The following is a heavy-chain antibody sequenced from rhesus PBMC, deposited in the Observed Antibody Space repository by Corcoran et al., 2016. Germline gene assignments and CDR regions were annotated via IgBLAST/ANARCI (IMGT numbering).Heavy chain of an antibody. Sequence: EVQLVESGGGLVQPGGSLRLSCAGSGFTFNPYGFHWVRQAPGKGLDCVEMISSDGTSKSCADSVKDRFTVSRDNSKNVVYLQMNNLKLDDTALYYCTRFDYWGPGVLVTVSS. CDR3: TRFDY. J-gene: IGHJ4*01. V-gene: IGHV3-54*02. CDR2: ISSDGTSK. CDR1: GFTFNPYG.